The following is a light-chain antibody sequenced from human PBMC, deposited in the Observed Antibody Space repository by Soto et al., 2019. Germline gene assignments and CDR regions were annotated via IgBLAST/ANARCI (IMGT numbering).Light chain of an antibody. CDR3: QQYGSSGT. CDR2: GAS. J-gene: IGKJ1*01. V-gene: IGKV3-20*01. CDR1: QSVSNNY. Sequence: IVLTHSQGTLSLSPCERATLSFRASQSVSNNYLAWYQQKPGQAPRLLIYGASNRATGIPDRFSGSGSGTDFTLTISRLEPEDFAVYYCQQYGSSGTFGQGTKVDI.